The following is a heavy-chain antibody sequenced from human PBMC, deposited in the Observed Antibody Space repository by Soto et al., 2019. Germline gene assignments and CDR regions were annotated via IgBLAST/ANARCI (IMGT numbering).Heavy chain of an antibody. CDR1: GGSISSAPYY. V-gene: IGHV4-31*03. CDR3: ARTSKWGSYYYYGMDV. J-gene: IGHJ6*02. D-gene: IGHD7-27*01. Sequence: QVQLQESGPGLVKPSQTLSLTCTVSGGSISSAPYYWSWIRQHPGKDLIWIGYIYYSGSTSYNPSLKNRVTMSIDTSQNQFSLRLSSVTAADSAVYYCARTSKWGSYYYYGMDVWGQGTTVTVSS. CDR2: IYYSGST.